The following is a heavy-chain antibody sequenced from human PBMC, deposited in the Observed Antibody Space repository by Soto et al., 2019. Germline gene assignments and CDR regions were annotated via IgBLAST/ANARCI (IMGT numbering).Heavy chain of an antibody. J-gene: IGHJ4*02. CDR1: GFTVSSNY. CDR3: ARWVFDYYDSSGYVDY. CDR2: IYSGGST. D-gene: IGHD3-22*01. Sequence: PGGSLRLSCAASGFTVSSNYMSWLRQAPGKGLEWVSVIYSGGSTYYADSVKGRFTISRDNSKNTLYLQMNSLRAEDTAVYYCARWVFDYYDSSGYVDYWGQGTLVTVSS. V-gene: IGHV3-53*01.